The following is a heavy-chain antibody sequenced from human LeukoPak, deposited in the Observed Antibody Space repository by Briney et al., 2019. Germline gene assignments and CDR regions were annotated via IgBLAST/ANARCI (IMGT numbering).Heavy chain of an antibody. CDR1: GFTFSSYW. J-gene: IGHJ4*02. CDR3: AKERRITMIVVVTILFDY. V-gene: IGHV3-7*01. CDR2: IKQDGSEK. D-gene: IGHD3-22*01. Sequence: GGSLRLSCAASGFTFSSYWMSWVRQAPGKGLEWVADIKQDGSEKYYADSVKGRFTISRDNSKNTLYLQMNSLRAEDTAVYYCAKERRITMIVVVTILFDYWGQGTLVTVSS.